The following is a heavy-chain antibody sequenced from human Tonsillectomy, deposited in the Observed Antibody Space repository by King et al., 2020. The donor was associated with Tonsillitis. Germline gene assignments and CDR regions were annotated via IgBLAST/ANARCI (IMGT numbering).Heavy chain of an antibody. Sequence: VQLVESGGGLVQPGGSLRLSCAGSGFTFSDYWMHWVRQAPGKGLVWVSGINSDGSSIIYADSVKGRITITRDIAKNTLYLQMNGLRAEDTAVYYGARVTTGAFDIWGQGTMVTVSS. CDR2: INSDGSSI. V-gene: IGHV3-74*01. CDR1: GFTFSDYW. J-gene: IGHJ3*02. D-gene: IGHD4-17*01. CDR3: ARVTTGAFDI.